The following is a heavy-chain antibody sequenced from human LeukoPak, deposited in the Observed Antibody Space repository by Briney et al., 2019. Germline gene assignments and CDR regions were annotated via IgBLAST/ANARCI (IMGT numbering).Heavy chain of an antibody. Sequence: KPSETLSLTCAVYGGSFSGYYWSWIRQPPGKGLEWIGEINHSGSTNYNPSLKSRVTISVDTSKNQFSLKLSSVTAADTAVYYCARVTTPWYYDSSGYVDWGQGTLVTVSS. CDR2: INHSGST. D-gene: IGHD3-22*01. CDR1: GGSFSGYY. V-gene: IGHV4-34*01. CDR3: ARVTTPWYYDSSGYVD. J-gene: IGHJ4*02.